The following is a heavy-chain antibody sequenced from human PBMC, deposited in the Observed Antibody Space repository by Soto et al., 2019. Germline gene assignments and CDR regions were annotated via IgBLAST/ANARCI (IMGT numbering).Heavy chain of an antibody. Sequence: ASETLSLTCTVSGGSISSYYWSWIRQPAGKGLEWIGRIYTTGSTNYNPSLKSRVTMSVDTSKNHFSLKLRSVTAADTAVYYCARRRAYDILTGYPDYWGQGTLVTVSS. V-gene: IGHV4-4*07. J-gene: IGHJ4*02. CDR1: GGSISSYY. CDR3: ARRRAYDILTGYPDY. CDR2: IYTTGST. D-gene: IGHD3-9*01.